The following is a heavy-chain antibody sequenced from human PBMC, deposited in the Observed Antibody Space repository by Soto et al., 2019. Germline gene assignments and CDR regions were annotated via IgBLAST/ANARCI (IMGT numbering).Heavy chain of an antibody. CDR1: GFTFSSYG. Sequence: PGGSLRLSCAASGFTFSSYGMHWVRQAPGKGLEWVAVIWYDGSNKYYADSVKGRFTISRDNSKNTLYLQMNSLRAEDTAVYYCARVQLWFGDPQGNAFDIWGQGTMVTVSS. D-gene: IGHD3-10*01. CDR3: ARVQLWFGDPQGNAFDI. CDR2: IWYDGSNK. J-gene: IGHJ3*02. V-gene: IGHV3-33*01.